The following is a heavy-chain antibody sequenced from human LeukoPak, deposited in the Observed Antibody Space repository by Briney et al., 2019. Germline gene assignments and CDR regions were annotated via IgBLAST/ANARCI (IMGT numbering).Heavy chain of an antibody. D-gene: IGHD4-11*01. J-gene: IGHJ4*02. CDR1: GFTFSTYA. CDR2: ISYDGSNK. CDR3: ARTDYRYGTLDY. V-gene: IGHV3-30*04. Sequence: PGGSLRLSCAASGFTFSTYAMSWVRQAPGKGLEWVAVISYDGSNKYYADSVKGRFTISRDNSKNTLYLQMNSLRAEDTAVYYCARTDYRYGTLDYWDQGTLVTVSS.